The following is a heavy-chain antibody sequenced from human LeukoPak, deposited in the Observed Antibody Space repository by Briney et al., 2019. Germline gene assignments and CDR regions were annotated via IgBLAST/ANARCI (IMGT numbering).Heavy chain of an antibody. Sequence: SETLSLTCTVSGGSISSYYWSWIRQPPGKGLEWIGYIYYSGSTNYNPSLKSRVTISVDTSKNQFSLKLSSVTAADTAVYYCARENSYGDYIDYWGQGTLVTVSS. CDR1: GGSISSYY. D-gene: IGHD4-17*01. CDR3: ARENSYGDYIDY. J-gene: IGHJ4*02. CDR2: IYYSGST. V-gene: IGHV4-59*12.